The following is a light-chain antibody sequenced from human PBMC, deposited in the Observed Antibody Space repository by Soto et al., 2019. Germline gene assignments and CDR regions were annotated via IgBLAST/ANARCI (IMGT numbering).Light chain of an antibody. V-gene: IGKV3-20*01. J-gene: IGKJ4*01. CDR3: QQRGDLIVT. Sequence: IVLTQSPGTLSLSPGERATLSCRASQSVSSSYLAWYQQRPGQAPRLLIFGASTRATGIPARFSGSGSGTDFTLTISSLEPGDSGIYYCQQRGDLIVTFGGGTKVDIK. CDR2: GAS. CDR1: QSVSSSY.